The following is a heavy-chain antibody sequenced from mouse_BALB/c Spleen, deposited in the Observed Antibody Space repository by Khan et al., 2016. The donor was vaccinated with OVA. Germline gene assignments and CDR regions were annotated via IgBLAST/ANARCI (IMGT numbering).Heavy chain of an antibody. D-gene: IGHD1-1*01. Sequence: VQLQESGPELVKPGASVKMSCKAAGYTFTSYVMHWVKQKPGLGLEWIGYIYPFNDDTKYNEKFIGKATLTSDKSSSTAYMELSRLTSEDSSFYFCAPVGTYYVSFAYWGQGTLVTVSA. V-gene: IGHV1S136*01. CDR2: IYPFNDDT. J-gene: IGHJ3*01. CDR1: GYTFTSYV. CDR3: APVGTYYVSFAY.